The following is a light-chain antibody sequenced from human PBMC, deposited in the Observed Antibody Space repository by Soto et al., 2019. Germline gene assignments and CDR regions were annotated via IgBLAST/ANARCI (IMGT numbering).Light chain of an antibody. CDR1: NRDVGSYNL. J-gene: IGLJ1*01. Sequence: QSVLTQPASVSGSPGQSITIACTGTNRDVGSYNLVSWYQQRPGEAPKLIISEVRNRPSGISYRFTGSKSGNTASLTISGLQAEDEADYYCQSYDSTLSARYVLGTGTKVTV. CDR2: EVR. V-gene: IGLV2-14*01. CDR3: QSYDSTLSARYV.